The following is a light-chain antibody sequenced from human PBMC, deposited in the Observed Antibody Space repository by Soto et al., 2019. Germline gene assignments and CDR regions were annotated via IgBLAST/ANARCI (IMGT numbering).Light chain of an antibody. CDR1: ESVTTY. J-gene: IGKJ4*01. Sequence: DIVLTQSPATLSLSPGERATLSCRASESVTTYLAWYRQKPGQPPRLLIYDASKRATGVPVRFSGSGSGTDLPLTISSLEPEDFALYYCQQRGNWPALTFGGGTKVEIK. V-gene: IGKV3-11*01. CDR3: QQRGNWPALT. CDR2: DAS.